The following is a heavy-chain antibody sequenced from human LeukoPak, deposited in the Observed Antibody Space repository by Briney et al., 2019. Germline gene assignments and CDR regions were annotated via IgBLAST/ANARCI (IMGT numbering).Heavy chain of an antibody. Sequence: ASVKVSCKASGYTFTGYYMLWVRQAPGQGLEWMGWINPNSGGTNYAQKFQGRVTMTRDTSISTAYMELSRLRSDDTAVYYCATGAHRDDEYFQLWGQGTLVTVSS. J-gene: IGHJ1*01. D-gene: IGHD1-1*01. CDR3: ATGAHRDDEYFQL. CDR1: GYTFTGYY. V-gene: IGHV1-2*02. CDR2: INPNSGGT.